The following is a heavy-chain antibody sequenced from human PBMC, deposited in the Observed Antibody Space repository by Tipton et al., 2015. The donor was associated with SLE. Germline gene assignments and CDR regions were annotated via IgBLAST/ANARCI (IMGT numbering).Heavy chain of an antibody. D-gene: IGHD2-21*01. V-gene: IGHV4-59*12. J-gene: IGHJ6*04. CDR1: GGSISPYY. CDR3: ARESWRGAQIGLDV. Sequence: TLSLTCTVSGGSISPYYWSWIRQPPGKGLEWIGYIYHSGGSPNYNPSLEGRVTMSVDTSRNQFSLKLTSVTAADTAVYYCARESWRGAQIGLDVWGKGTTVTVSS. CDR2: IYHSGGSP.